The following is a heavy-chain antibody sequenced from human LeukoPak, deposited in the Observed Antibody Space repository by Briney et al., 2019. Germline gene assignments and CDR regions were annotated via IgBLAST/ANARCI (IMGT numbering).Heavy chain of an antibody. CDR1: GFTFSSYA. CDR3: AKAPLYYYDSSGYTDY. CDR2: ISGSGGST. D-gene: IGHD3-22*01. J-gene: IGHJ4*02. Sequence: GGSLRLSCAASGFTFSSYAMSWVRQAPGKGLEWVSAISGSGGSTYYADSVKGRFTISRDNSKNTLYLQMNSLRAEDTAVYYCAKAPLYYYDSSGYTDYWGQGTPVTVSS. V-gene: IGHV3-23*01.